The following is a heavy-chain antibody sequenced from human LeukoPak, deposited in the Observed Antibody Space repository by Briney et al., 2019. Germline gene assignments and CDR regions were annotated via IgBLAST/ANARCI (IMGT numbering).Heavy chain of an antibody. CDR1: GFTFSSYW. CDR3: ARDSYYDSRAFDY. J-gene: IGHJ4*02. Sequence: GGSLRLSCAASGFTFSSYWMSWVRQAPGKGLEWVANIKQDGSEKYYVDSVKGRFTISRDNAKNSLYLQMNSLRAEDTAVYYCARDSYYDSRAFDYWGQGTLVTVSS. CDR2: IKQDGSEK. V-gene: IGHV3-7*01. D-gene: IGHD3-22*01.